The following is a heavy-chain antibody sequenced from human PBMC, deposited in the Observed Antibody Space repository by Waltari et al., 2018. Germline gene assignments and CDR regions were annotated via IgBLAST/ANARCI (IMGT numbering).Heavy chain of an antibody. CDR1: AYPCTSCA. Sequence: QVQLVQSGAEVKKTGASVTVSCQAAAYPCTSCAMHWCRQAPGQGPEWMGWINVGNGNAKYSTKFKGRVTITRDTYASKAYMNLSSLRSEDTVVYYCARSLREGSKAAAGPRGGFDYWGQGTLVTVSS. D-gene: IGHD6-13*01. V-gene: IGHV1-3*01. J-gene: IGHJ4*02. CDR3: ARSLREGSKAAAGPRGGFDY. CDR2: INVGNGNA.